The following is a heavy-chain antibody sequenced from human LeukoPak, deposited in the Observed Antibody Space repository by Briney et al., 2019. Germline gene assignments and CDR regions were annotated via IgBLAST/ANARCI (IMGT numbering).Heavy chain of an antibody. J-gene: IGHJ6*04. CDR2: ISSSGSTI. CDR1: GFTFSSYE. D-gene: IGHD6-19*01. CDR3: ARKAGAARCGMDV. Sequence: GGSLRLSCAASGFTFSSYEMNWVRQAPGKGLERVSYISSSGSTIYYADSVKGRFTISRDNAKNSLYLQMNSLRAEDTAVYYCARKAGAARCGMDVWGKGTTVTVSS. V-gene: IGHV3-48*03.